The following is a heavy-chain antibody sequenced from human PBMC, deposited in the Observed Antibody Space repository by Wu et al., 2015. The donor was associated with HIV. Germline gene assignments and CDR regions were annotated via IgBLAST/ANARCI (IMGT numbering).Heavy chain of an antibody. CDR2: IIPISGTA. CDR3: ARGSILQMSTASYYFYVMDV. J-gene: IGHJ6*02. D-gene: IGHD5/OR15-5a*01. Sequence: QVHLLQSGAEVKKSGSSVKVSCKASGGTFRNHVISWVRQAPGQGLEWMGRIIPISGTANYEQRFQGRVTITADKPTNTAYMELSSLRSDDTAVYYCARGSILQMSTASYYFYVMDVWGRGTTVTVSS. V-gene: IGHV1-69*13. CDR1: GGTFRNHV.